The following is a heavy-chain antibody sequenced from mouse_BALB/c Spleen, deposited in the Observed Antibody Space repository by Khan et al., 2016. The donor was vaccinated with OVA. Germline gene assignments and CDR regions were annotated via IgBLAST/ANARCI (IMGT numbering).Heavy chain of an antibody. J-gene: IGHJ3*01. D-gene: IGHD2-4*01. CDR3: TRHDYVAWFTY. V-gene: IGHV1S135*01. CDR1: GYSFTSYY. Sequence: VQLQQSGPELMKPGASVKISCKASGYSFTSYYIHWVMQSHGKSLEWIGYIDPFSGGTTYNQKFTGKATLTVDNSSSTAYIHLSNLTSEDSAVYYCTRHDYVAWFTYWGQGTLVTVSA. CDR2: IDPFSGGT.